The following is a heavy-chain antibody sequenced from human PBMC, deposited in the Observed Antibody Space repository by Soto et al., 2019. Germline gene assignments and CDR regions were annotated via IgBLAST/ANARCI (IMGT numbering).Heavy chain of an antibody. CDR2: IWNDGSNK. CDR1: GFTFSTYG. CDR3: AKECYYYDIPSGMDV. J-gene: IGHJ6*02. V-gene: IGHV3-30*02. D-gene: IGHD3-22*01. Sequence: GGSLRLSCAASGFTFSTYGMHWVRQAPGKGLEWVAVIWNDGSNKYYADSVKGRFTISRDNSKNTLYLQMNSLRAEGTAVYYCAKECYYYDIPSGMDVWGQGTTVTVSS.